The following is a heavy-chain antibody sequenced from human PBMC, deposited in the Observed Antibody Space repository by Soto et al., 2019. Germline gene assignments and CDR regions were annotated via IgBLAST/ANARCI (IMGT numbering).Heavy chain of an antibody. D-gene: IGHD2-15*01. CDR3: ARVAVAARPRWYNWFDP. Sequence: QEQLVQSGAEVKKPGASVKVSCKTSGYTFTDYDINWVRQATVQGLAWIGWMNPNSGETGYAQKFQGRVTMPRSTSLSPAYLELSSLRSEDTAVYYCARVAVAARPRWYNWFDPWGQGTLVTVSS. V-gene: IGHV1-8*01. CDR2: MNPNSGET. CDR1: GYTFTDYD. J-gene: IGHJ5*02.